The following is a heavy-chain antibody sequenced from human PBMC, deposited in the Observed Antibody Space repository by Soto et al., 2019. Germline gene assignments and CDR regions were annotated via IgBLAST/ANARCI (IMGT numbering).Heavy chain of an antibody. CDR2: ISYDGSNK. CDR1: GFTFSNYA. Sequence: QVQLVESGGGVVQPGRSLRLSCAASGFTFSNYAIHWVRQAPGKGLEWVAAISYDGSNKYYADSVKGRFTISRDNSKSALYLQANSLRADDTAVYYCARGTSSGWYYFDYWGQGTLVTVSS. V-gene: IGHV3-30-3*01. J-gene: IGHJ4*02. CDR3: ARGTSSGWYYFDY. D-gene: IGHD6-19*01.